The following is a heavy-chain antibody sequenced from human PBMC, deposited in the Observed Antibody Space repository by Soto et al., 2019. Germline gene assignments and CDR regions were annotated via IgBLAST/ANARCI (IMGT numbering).Heavy chain of an antibody. Sequence: QVQLVQSGAEVKKPGSSVKVSCKASGGTFSSYAISWVRQAPGQGLEWMGGIIPIFGTANYAQKFQGRVTITADESTSTAYMELSSLRSEDTAVYYCARPNSYDSSGPLGGMDVWGQGTTVTVSS. CDR3: ARPNSYDSSGPLGGMDV. V-gene: IGHV1-69*01. D-gene: IGHD3-22*01. J-gene: IGHJ6*02. CDR1: GGTFSSYA. CDR2: IIPIFGTA.